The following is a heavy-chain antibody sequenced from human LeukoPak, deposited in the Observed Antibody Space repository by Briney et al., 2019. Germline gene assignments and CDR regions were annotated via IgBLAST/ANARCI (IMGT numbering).Heavy chain of an antibody. CDR1: GYTFTSYA. CDR2: INAGNGNT. D-gene: IGHD3-22*01. CDR3: ASLALDDSSGYYAY. V-gene: IGHV1-3*01. J-gene: IGHJ4*02. Sequence: PWASVKVSCKASGYTFTSYAMHWVRQAPGQRLEWMGWINAGNGNTKYSQKFQGRVTITRDTSASTAYMELSSLRSEDTAVYYCASLALDDSSGYYAYWGQGTLVTVSS.